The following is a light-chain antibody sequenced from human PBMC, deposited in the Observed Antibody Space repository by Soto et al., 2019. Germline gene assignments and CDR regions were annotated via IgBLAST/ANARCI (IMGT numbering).Light chain of an antibody. J-gene: IGLJ2*01. CDR2: GNS. Sequence: QSVLTQPPSVSGAPGQRVTISCTGSSSNIGAGYDVHWYQQLPGTAPKLLIYGNSNRPSGVPDRFSGSKSGTSASLAITGLQAVEEGDYYCQSYESSLSGVVFGGGTKLTVL. CDR1: SSNIGAGYD. CDR3: QSYESSLSGVV. V-gene: IGLV1-40*01.